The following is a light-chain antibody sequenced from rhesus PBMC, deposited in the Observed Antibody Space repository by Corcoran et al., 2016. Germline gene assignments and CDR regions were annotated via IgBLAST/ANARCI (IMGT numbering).Light chain of an antibody. Sequence: DIVMTQTPLSLSVTPGEPASISCRSSQSLLHSNGYTYLHWYLQKPGQSPQLLVYEVSTRASGVPDRFSGTGSGTECTLKLSRVETAEFGVYYCEQTLPTPLTFGGGTKVGLK. J-gene: IGKJ4*01. CDR1: QSLLHSNGYTY. V-gene: IGKV2-78*01. CDR3: EQTLPTPLT. CDR2: EVS.